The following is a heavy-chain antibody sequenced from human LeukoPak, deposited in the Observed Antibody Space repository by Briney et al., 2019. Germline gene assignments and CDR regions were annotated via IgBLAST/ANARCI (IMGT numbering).Heavy chain of an antibody. CDR1: GFTYSHYG. V-gene: IGHV3-33*06. J-gene: IGHJ4*02. CDR3: AKDAQRGFDYSNSLEY. D-gene: IGHD4-11*01. CDR2: IWSDATEK. Sequence: TGGSLRLSCAASGFTYSHYGMHWVRQAPGKGLEWVAVIWSDATEKYYGDAVKGRLTISRDNSRNTLYLQMNSLRVEDTDVYYCAKDAQRGFDYSNSLEYWGQGTLVTVSS.